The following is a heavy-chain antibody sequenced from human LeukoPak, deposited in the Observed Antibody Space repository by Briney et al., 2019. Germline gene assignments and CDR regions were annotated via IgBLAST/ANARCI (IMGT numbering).Heavy chain of an antibody. Sequence: GGSLRLSCAASGFTFNCYGMHWVRQAPGKGLEWVAFIKYDGSYKFYADSVQGRFSISRDNSKNTLFLQMNSLRAEDTAVYYCAKTSDQLLYSKFDFWGQGTLVTVSS. CDR1: GFTFNCYG. CDR3: AKTSDQLLYSKFDF. V-gene: IGHV3-30*02. D-gene: IGHD2-2*02. J-gene: IGHJ4*02. CDR2: IKYDGSYK.